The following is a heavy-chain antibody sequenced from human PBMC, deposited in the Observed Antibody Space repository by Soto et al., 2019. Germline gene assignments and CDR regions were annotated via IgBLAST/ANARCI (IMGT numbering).Heavy chain of an antibody. J-gene: IGHJ4*02. CDR2: IIPGSGDT. Sequence: ASVKVSCKASGYTFRIYAIHWVRQAPGHSLEWMGWIIPGSGDTKYSQRFQGRVTITWDTSASTAYMELSSLRSEDTADYFCASDDSSSRSFDYWGQGTRVTVSS. V-gene: IGHV1-3*01. CDR3: ASDDSSSRSFDY. D-gene: IGHD6-6*01. CDR1: GYTFRIYA.